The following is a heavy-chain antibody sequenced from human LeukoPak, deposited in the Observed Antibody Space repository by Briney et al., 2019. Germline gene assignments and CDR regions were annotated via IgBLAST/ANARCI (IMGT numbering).Heavy chain of an antibody. V-gene: IGHV3-53*01. CDR1: GFTVSSNY. CDR2: IYSGGST. D-gene: IGHD3-10*01. Sequence: GGSLRLSCAASGFTVSSNYMSWVRQAPGKGLEWVSVIYSGGSTYYADSVKGRFTISRDNSENTLYLQMNSLRAEDTAVYYCARGVVGVKPLDYWGQGTLVTVSS. J-gene: IGHJ4*02. CDR3: ARGVVGVKPLDY.